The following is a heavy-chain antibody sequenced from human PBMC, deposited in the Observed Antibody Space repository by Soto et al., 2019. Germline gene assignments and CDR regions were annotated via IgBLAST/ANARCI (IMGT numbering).Heavy chain of an antibody. D-gene: IGHD6-6*01. V-gene: IGHV1-69*06. J-gene: IGHJ5*02. Sequence: SVKVSFRASGGTLSSYAISWVRQAPGQGLEWMGGIIPIFGTANYAQKFQGRVTITADKSTSTAYMELSSLRSEDTAVYYCAREHSSSFFDPWGQGTLVTLSS. CDR2: IIPIFGTA. CDR1: GGTLSSYA. CDR3: AREHSSSFFDP.